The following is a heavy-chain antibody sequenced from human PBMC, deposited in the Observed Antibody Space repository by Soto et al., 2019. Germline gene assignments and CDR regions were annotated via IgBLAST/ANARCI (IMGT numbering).Heavy chain of an antibody. CDR3: ASPTNPLLWFGEASRDY. D-gene: IGHD3-10*01. CDR2: IYYSGST. V-gene: IGHV4-39*01. J-gene: IGHJ4*02. CDR1: GGSISSSSYY. Sequence: QLQLQESGPGLVKPSETLSLTCTVSGGSISSSSYYWGWIRQPPGKGLEWIGSIYYSGSTYYNPSLRSRVTISVDTSKNQFSLKLSSVTAADTAVYYCASPTNPLLWFGEASRDYWGQGTLVTVSS.